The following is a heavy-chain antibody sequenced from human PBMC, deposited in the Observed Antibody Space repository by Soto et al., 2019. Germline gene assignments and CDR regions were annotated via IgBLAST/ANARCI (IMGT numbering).Heavy chain of an antibody. CDR1: GFTFSSYG. D-gene: IGHD3-3*01. CDR3: ARGSRSGFDFDY. CDR2: IWYDGSNK. Sequence: QVQLVESGGGVVQPGRSLRLSCAASGFTFSSYGMHWVRQAPGKGLEWVAVIWYDGSNKYYADSVKGRFTISRDNSKNTLYLQMNSLRAEDTAVYYCARGSRSGFDFDYWGQGTRVTVSS. J-gene: IGHJ4*02. V-gene: IGHV3-33*01.